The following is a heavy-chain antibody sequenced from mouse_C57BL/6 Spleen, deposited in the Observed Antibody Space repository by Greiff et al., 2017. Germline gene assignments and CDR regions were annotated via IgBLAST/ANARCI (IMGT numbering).Heavy chain of an antibody. V-gene: IGHV1-80*01. D-gene: IGHD1-1*01. CDR2: IYPGDGDT. J-gene: IGHJ3*01. Sequence: VQLQQSGAELVKPGASVKISCKASGYAFSSYWMNWVKQRPGKGLGWIGQIYPGDGDTNYNGKFKGKATLTADKSSSTAYMQLSSLTSEDSAVYFCARLITTVHRGCAYWGQGTLVTVSA. CDR3: ARLITTVHRGCAY. CDR1: GYAFSSYW.